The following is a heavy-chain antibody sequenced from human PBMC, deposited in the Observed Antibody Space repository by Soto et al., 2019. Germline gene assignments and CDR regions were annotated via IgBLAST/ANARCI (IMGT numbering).Heavy chain of an antibody. CDR1: GGSIASPNW. CDR2: IYHSGST. V-gene: IGHV4-4*03. CDR3: ASLSGTTFAFDY. Sequence: KLRKTLSLTCAVSGGSIASPNWWSWVRQSPGKGLEWIGEIYHSGSTNYNPSLKSRLTISVDKSRNQFYLRLNSVTAADTAVYYCASLSGTTFAFDYWGRGTLVTVSS. D-gene: IGHD1-1*01. J-gene: IGHJ4*02.